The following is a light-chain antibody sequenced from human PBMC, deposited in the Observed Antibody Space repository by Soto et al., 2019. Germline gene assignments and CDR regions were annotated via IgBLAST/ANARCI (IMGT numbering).Light chain of an antibody. CDR3: QSYDSSLSAVV. CDR1: SSNIGSTYD. V-gene: IGLV1-40*01. CDR2: GNS. J-gene: IGLJ2*01. Sequence: QSVLTQPPSVSGAPGQRVNISCNGSSSNIGSTYDVHWYQQIPGTAPKLVIYGNSNRPSGVPDRFSGSKSGTSASLAITGLQVEDEAHYYCQSYDSSLSAVVFGGGTQLTVL.